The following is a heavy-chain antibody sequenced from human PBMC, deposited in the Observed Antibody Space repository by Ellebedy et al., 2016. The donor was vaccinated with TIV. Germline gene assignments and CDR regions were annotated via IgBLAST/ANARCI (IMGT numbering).Heavy chain of an antibody. Sequence: AASVKVSCKASGGTFSTYAISWVRQVPGQGLEWLGGTIPMFGTANFAQRFQGRVTITADESRSTAYMELSSLRSEDTAVYYCAGDRAPIGRNWYFDLWGRGTLVTVSS. J-gene: IGHJ2*01. CDR3: AGDRAPIGRNWYFDL. CDR1: GGTFSTYA. D-gene: IGHD5-24*01. V-gene: IGHV1-69*13. CDR2: TIPMFGTA.